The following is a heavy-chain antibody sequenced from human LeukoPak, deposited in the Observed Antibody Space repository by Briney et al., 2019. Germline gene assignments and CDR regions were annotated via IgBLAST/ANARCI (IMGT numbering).Heavy chain of an antibody. CDR3: ARELSSRCGFDY. CDR2: IIPIFGTA. CDR1: GGTFSSYA. D-gene: IGHD6-13*01. J-gene: IGHJ4*02. Sequence: WASVKVSCKASGGTFSSYAISWVRQAPGQGLEWMGGIIPIFGTANYAQKFQGRVTITADESTSTAYMELSSLRSEDTAVYYCARELSSRCGFDYWGQGTLVTVSS. V-gene: IGHV1-69*13.